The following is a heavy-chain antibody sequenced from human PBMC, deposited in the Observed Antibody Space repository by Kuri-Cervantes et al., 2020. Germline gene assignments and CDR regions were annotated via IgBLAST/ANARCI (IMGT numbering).Heavy chain of an antibody. CDR2: IKQDGSEK. V-gene: IGHV3-7*01. Sequence: GESLKISCVVSGLTFSSYWMTWVRQAPGKGLEWVANIKQDGSEKYYVDSVKGRFTISRDNAKNSLYLQMNSLRAEDTAVYSCARDLPPSSWGQGTLVTVSS. CDR3: ARDLPPSS. J-gene: IGHJ5*02. CDR1: GLTFSSYW.